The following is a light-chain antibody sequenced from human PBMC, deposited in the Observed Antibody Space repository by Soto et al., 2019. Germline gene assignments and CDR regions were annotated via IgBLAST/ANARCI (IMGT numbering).Light chain of an antibody. CDR3: QQYSDSPPVT. V-gene: IGKV3-20*01. J-gene: IGKJ4*01. CDR2: RAS. Sequence: EIVLTQSPGTLSLSPGERATLSCRASQSVSRDYLAWYQQKTGQAPRLLIYRASYRDTGIPDRFSGSGSGTEFTLTISRLEPEDFALDYCQQYSDSPPVTFGGGTKVEIK. CDR1: QSVSRDY.